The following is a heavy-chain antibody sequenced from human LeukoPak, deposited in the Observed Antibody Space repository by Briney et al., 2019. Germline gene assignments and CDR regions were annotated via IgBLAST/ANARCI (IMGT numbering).Heavy chain of an antibody. V-gene: IGHV4-4*07. CDR3: ARGFLPAAMGYYYMDV. J-gene: IGHJ6*03. CDR1: GGSISSYY. D-gene: IGHD2-2*01. CDR2: IYTSGST. Sequence: SETLSLTCTVSGGSISSYYWSWIRQPAGKGLEWIGRIYTSGSTNYNPSLKSRVTMSVDTSKNQFSLKLSSVTAADTAVYYCARGFLPAAMGYYYMDVWGKGTTVTVSS.